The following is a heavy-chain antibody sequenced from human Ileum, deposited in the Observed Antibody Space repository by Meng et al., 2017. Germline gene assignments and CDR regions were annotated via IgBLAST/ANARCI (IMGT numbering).Heavy chain of an antibody. CDR1: GGSISTSDW. D-gene: IGHD1-26*01. Sequence: QVPLPGPGPGLLKPSGTLSLTCAVSGGSISTSDWWSWVRQPPGKGLEWIGEIHHSGSTNYNPSLKSRVTISVDKSKNQFSLKLNSVTAADTAVYYCAREWSGSYRHFDYWGQGTLVTVSS. CDR2: IHHSGST. J-gene: IGHJ4*02. V-gene: IGHV4-4*02. CDR3: AREWSGSYRHFDY.